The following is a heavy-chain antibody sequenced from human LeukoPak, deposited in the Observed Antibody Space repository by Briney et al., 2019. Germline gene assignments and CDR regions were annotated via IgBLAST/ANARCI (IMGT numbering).Heavy chain of an antibody. V-gene: IGHV1-46*03. J-gene: IGHJ4*02. Sequence: GASVKVSCKASGYTFTSYYMHCVRQAPGQGLEWMGIINPSGGSTSYAQKFQGRVTMTRNTSTSTVYMELSSLRSEDTAVYYCARGAIIYDFWSGYLVGYFDYWGQGTLVTVSS. CDR3: ARGAIIYDFWSGYLVGYFDY. D-gene: IGHD3-3*01. CDR1: GYTFTSYY. CDR2: INPSGGST.